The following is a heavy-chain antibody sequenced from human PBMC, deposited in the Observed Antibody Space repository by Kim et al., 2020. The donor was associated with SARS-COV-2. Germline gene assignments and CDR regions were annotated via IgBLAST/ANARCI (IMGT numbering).Heavy chain of an antibody. CDR2: ISSTGSTI. Sequence: GGSLRLSCAASGFTFSSYEMNWVRQAPGKGLEWVSYISSTGSTIYYTDSVKGRFTISRDNAKNSLYLQMDSLRAEDTAVYYCVRDHGIAVAGDAVHIWGQGTLVTVSS. J-gene: IGHJ3*02. V-gene: IGHV3-48*03. CDR1: GFTFSSYE. CDR3: VRDHGIAVAGDAVHI. D-gene: IGHD6-19*01.